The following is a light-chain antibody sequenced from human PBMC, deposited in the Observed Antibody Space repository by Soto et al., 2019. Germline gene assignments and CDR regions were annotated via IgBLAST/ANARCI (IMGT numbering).Light chain of an antibody. CDR3: QQYGSNPSIT. Sequence: EIVLTQSPGTLSLSPGERATLSCRASRSVTSNYVAWYQQKPGQAPRLLIYAASSRTTGIPDRFSGSGSGTDFTLTISRLEPEDFAVYYCQQYGSNPSITFGQGTRLEIK. J-gene: IGKJ5*01. CDR2: AAS. V-gene: IGKV3-20*01. CDR1: RSVTSNY.